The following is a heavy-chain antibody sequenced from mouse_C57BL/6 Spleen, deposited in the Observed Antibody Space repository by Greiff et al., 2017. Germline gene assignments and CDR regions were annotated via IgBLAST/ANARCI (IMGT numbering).Heavy chain of an antibody. D-gene: IGHD1-1*01. V-gene: IGHV5-4*01. CDR3: ARGTTVVARNWYFDV. J-gene: IGHJ1*03. Sequence: DVHLVESGGGLVKPGGSLKLSCAASGFTFSSYAMSWVRQTPEKRLEWVATISDGGSYTYYPDNVKGRFTISRDNAKNNLYLQMSHLKSEDTAMYYGARGTTVVARNWYFDVWGTGTTVTVSS. CDR2: ISDGGSYT. CDR1: GFTFSSYA.